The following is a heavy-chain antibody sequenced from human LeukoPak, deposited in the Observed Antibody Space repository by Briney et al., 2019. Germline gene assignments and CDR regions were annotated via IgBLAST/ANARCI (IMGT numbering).Heavy chain of an antibody. J-gene: IGHJ3*02. CDR3: AIDQRTSSIKGAFDI. V-gene: IGHV3-23*01. CDR1: GFTFSSYA. CDR2: ISASGGST. D-gene: IGHD2-2*01. Sequence: GGSLRLSCAASGFTFSSYAMTWVRQDPGKGLEWVSGISASGGSTYYAASVKGRFTVSRDKSRNTLSLQMDSLGAEDTAVYYCAIDQRTSSIKGAFDIWGQGTMVTVSS.